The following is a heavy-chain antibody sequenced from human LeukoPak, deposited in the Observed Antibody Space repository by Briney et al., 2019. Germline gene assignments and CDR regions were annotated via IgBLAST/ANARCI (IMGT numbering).Heavy chain of an antibody. V-gene: IGHV1-18*01. CDR3: ARVLSTAAAMRGLFDY. Sequence: GASVKVSCKASGHIFTSYGLSWVRQAPGQGLEWMEWISTYNGNTDYAQKVQGRVTMTTDTSTSTAYMELRNLRSDDTAVYYCARVLSTAAAMRGLFDYWGQGTLVTVSS. CDR2: ISTYNGNT. CDR1: GHIFTSYG. J-gene: IGHJ4*02. D-gene: IGHD2-2*01.